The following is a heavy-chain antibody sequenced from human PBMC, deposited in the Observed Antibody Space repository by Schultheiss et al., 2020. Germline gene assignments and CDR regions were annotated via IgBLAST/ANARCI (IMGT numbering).Heavy chain of an antibody. V-gene: IGHV3-48*01. CDR3: ARDVYYYGMDV. Sequence: GGSLRLSCAASGFTFSSYSMNWVRQAPGKGLEWVSYISSSSSTIYYADSVKGRFTMSRDNAKNSLYLQMNSLRAEDTAVYYCARDVYYYGMDVWGQGTTVNGYS. CDR1: GFTFSSYS. CDR2: ISSSSSTI. J-gene: IGHJ6*02.